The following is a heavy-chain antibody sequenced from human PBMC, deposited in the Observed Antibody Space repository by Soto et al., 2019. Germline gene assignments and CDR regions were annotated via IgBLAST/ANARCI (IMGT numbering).Heavy chain of an antibody. CDR3: ARAPLYNWNSRYFDY. CDR2: ISAYNGNT. V-gene: IGHV1-18*04. Sequence: QVQLVQSGAEVKKPGASVKVSCKASGYTFTSYGISWVRQAPGQGLEWMAWISAYNGNTNYAQKLQGRVTMTTDTSTSTGNRELRSLRSDDTAVYYCARAPLYNWNSRYFDYWGQGTLVTVSS. D-gene: IGHD1-7*01. J-gene: IGHJ4*02. CDR1: GYTFTSYG.